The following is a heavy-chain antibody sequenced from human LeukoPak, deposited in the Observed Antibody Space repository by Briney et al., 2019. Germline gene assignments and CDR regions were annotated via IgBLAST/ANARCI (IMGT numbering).Heavy chain of an antibody. D-gene: IGHD3-10*01. CDR1: GYSFTSYW. Sequence: GESLKISCKGPGYSFTSYWIGWVRQMPGKGLEWMGIIYPGDSDTRYSPSFQGQVTISADKSISTAYLQWSSLKASDTAMYYCARYGSGSYSYYYYYGMDVWGQGTTVTVSS. CDR2: IYPGDSDT. CDR3: ARYGSGSYSYYYYYGMDV. V-gene: IGHV5-51*01. J-gene: IGHJ6*02.